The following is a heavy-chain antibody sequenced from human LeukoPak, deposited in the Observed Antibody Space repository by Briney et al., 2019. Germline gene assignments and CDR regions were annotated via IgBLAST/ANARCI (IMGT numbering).Heavy chain of an antibody. D-gene: IGHD2-21*02. CDR1: GYTLCNYG. CDR3: ARVFTGMTSHALDI. V-gene: IGHV1-18*01. Sequence: ASVKVSCKGSGYTLCNYGISWVRQAPGQGLEGMGWITVYKGNTNHAQNLQGRVTMTTHTPTSTAYMELRRLRSDDTAVYYCARVFTGMTSHALDIWGQGTMVTVSS. CDR2: ITVYKGNT. J-gene: IGHJ3*02.